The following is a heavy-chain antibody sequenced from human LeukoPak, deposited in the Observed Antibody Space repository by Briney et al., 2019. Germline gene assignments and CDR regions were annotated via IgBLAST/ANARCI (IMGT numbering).Heavy chain of an antibody. D-gene: IGHD5-24*01. CDR1: GYTFTSYG. Sequence: GASVKVSCKASGYTFTSYGISWVRQAPGQGLEWMGWISPYNGNTNYAQKLQGRVTMTTDTPTTTAYMELRSLRSDDTAVYYCAREMATIVNQFDYWGQGTLVTVSS. CDR3: AREMATIVNQFDY. J-gene: IGHJ4*02. V-gene: IGHV1-18*01. CDR2: ISPYNGNT.